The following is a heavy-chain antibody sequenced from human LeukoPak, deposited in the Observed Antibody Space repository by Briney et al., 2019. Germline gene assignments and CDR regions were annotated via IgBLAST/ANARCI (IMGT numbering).Heavy chain of an antibody. Sequence: KPSETLSLTCAVYGGSFSGYYWTWIRQPPGKGLEWIGEINHSGSTNYNPSLKSRVTVSVDTSKNQFSLKLSSVTAADTAVYYCARVSSSSRPNFDYWGQGTLVTVSS. CDR2: INHSGST. CDR3: ARVSSSSRPNFDY. V-gene: IGHV4-34*01. CDR1: GGSFSGYY. J-gene: IGHJ4*02. D-gene: IGHD6-6*01.